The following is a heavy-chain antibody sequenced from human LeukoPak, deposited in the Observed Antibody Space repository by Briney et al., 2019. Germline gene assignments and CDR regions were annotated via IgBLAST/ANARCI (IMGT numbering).Heavy chain of an antibody. J-gene: IGHJ4*02. D-gene: IGHD6-19*01. CDR2: IRSSGDST. CDR1: GFTFSSYA. Sequence: PGGSLRLSCAASGFTFSSYAMSWVRQAPGEGLEWVSTIRSSGDSTTYADSVKGRFTISRDNSKNALYLQMNSLRVEDTAVYYCAKMAWAAVGMSGGGYWGQGILVTVSS. CDR3: AKMAWAAVGMSGGGY. V-gene: IGHV3-23*01.